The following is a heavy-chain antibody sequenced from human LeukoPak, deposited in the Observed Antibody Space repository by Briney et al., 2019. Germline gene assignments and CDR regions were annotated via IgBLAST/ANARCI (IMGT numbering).Heavy chain of an antibody. CDR3: ARDSSCYYGSGKNYFDY. Sequence: GGSLRLSCAPSGFTFSSYWMSWVRQAPGKGLEWVANINQDGSEKYYVDSVEGRFTISRDNSKNTLYVQMNSLRAEDTAVYYCARDSSCYYGSGKNYFDYWAQGTLVRVSS. CDR2: INQDGSEK. V-gene: IGHV3-7*01. D-gene: IGHD3-10*01. CDR1: GFTFSSYW. J-gene: IGHJ4*02.